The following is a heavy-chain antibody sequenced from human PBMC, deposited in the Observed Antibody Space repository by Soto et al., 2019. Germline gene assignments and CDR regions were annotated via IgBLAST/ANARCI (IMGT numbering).Heavy chain of an antibody. D-gene: IGHD3-3*01. Sequence: GASVKVSCKASGGTFSSYAISWVRQAPGQGLEWMGGIIPIFGTANYAQKFQGRVTITADESTSTAYMELSSLRSEDTAVYYCARARTPGITIFDQRYYYGMDVWGQGTTVTVSS. CDR2: IIPIFGTA. CDR1: GGTFSSYA. CDR3: ARARTPGITIFDQRYYYGMDV. V-gene: IGHV1-69*13. J-gene: IGHJ6*02.